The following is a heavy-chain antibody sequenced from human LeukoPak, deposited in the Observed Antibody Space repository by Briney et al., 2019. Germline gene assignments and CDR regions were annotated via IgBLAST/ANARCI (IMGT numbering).Heavy chain of an antibody. V-gene: IGHV1-8*01. CDR3: ARGEYVDIVATSLDY. Sequence: ASVKASCKASGYTFTSYDINWVRQATGQGLEWMGWMNPNSDNTGYAQKFQGRVTMTRNTSLSTAYMELSSLRSEDTAVYYCARGEYVDIVATSLDYWGQGTLVTVSS. D-gene: IGHD5-12*01. J-gene: IGHJ4*02. CDR2: MNPNSDNT. CDR1: GYTFTSYD.